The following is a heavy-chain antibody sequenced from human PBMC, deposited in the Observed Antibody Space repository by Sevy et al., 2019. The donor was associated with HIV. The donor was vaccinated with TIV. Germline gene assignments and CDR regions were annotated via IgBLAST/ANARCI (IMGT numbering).Heavy chain of an antibody. CDR3: ARGRGTTSNY. CDR1: GGSISSYY. D-gene: IGHD1-7*01. J-gene: IGHJ4*02. CDR2: IYYSGST. Sequence: SETLSLTCTVSGGSISSYYWSWIRQPPGKGLEWIGYIYYSGSTNYNPSLKSRVTISVDTSKNQFSLKLSSVTAADTAVYYCARGRGTTSNYWGQGTLVTVSS. V-gene: IGHV4-59*13.